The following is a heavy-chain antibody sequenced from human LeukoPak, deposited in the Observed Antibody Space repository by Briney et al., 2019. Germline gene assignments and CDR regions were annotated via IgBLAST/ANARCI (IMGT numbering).Heavy chain of an antibody. CDR3: AREGIAARLFSYFDY. J-gene: IGHJ4*02. V-gene: IGHV1-69*13. CDR1: GGTFSSYA. CDR2: IIPIFGTA. D-gene: IGHD6-6*01. Sequence: RASVKVSCKASGGTFSSYAISWVRQAPGQGLESMGGIIPIFGTANYAQKFQGRVTITADESTSTAYMELSSLRSEDTAVYYCAREGIAARLFSYFDYWGQGTLVTVSS.